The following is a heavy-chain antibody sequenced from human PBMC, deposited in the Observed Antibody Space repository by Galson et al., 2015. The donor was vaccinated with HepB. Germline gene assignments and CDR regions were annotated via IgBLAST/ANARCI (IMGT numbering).Heavy chain of an antibody. Sequence: SLRLSCAASGFIFSTYGMHWVRQAPGKGLEWVTLISYDGSNKYYADSVKGRFTISRDNSKNTLYLQMNSLRTEDTAVYYCAKGLKGGMAVVTPLIDYFDSWGQGTPVTVSS. CDR3: AKGLKGGMAVVTPLIDYFDS. CDR1: GFIFSTYG. J-gene: IGHJ4*02. V-gene: IGHV3-30*18. CDR2: ISYDGSNK. D-gene: IGHD4-23*01.